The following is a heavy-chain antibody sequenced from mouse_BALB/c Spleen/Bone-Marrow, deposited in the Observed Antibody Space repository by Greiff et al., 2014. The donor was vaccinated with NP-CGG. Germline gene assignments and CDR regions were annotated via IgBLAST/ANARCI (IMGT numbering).Heavy chain of an antibody. D-gene: IGHD1-2*01. Sequence: QVQLKDSGPGLVAPSQSLSISCTVSGFSLTSYGVHWVRQPPGKGPEWLGVIWADGSTNYNPALMSRLSISKDNSKSQVFLKMNSLQTDDTAMYYCARITTATGAMDYWGQGTSVTVSS. J-gene: IGHJ4*01. CDR3: ARITTATGAMDY. CDR1: GFSLTSYG. V-gene: IGHV2-9*02. CDR2: IWADGST.